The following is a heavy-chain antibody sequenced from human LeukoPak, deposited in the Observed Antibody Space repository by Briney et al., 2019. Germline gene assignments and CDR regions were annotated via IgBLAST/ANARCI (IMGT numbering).Heavy chain of an antibody. D-gene: IGHD3-22*01. Sequence: GGSLRLSCAASGFTFSSYAMSWVRQAPGKGLGWVSAISGSGGSTYYADSVKGRFTISRDNSKNTLYLQMNSLRAEDTAVYYCAKDWLLLLYHYFDYWGQGTLVTVSS. CDR2: ISGSGGST. V-gene: IGHV3-23*01. J-gene: IGHJ4*02. CDR1: GFTFSSYA. CDR3: AKDWLLLLYHYFDY.